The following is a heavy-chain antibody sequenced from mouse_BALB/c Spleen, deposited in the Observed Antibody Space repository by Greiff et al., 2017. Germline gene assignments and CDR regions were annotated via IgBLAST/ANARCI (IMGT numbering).Heavy chain of an antibody. D-gene: IGHD2-14*01. CDR2: IDPANGNT. J-gene: IGHJ4*01. CDR1: GFNIKDTY. V-gene: IGHV14-3*02. Sequence: VQLKQSGAELVKPGASVKLSCTASGFNIKDTYMHWVKQRPEQGLEWIGRIDPANGNTKYDPKFQGKATITADTSSNTAYLQLSSLTSEDTAVYYCAREVRQGNYYAMDYWGQGTSVTVSS. CDR3: AREVRQGNYYAMDY.